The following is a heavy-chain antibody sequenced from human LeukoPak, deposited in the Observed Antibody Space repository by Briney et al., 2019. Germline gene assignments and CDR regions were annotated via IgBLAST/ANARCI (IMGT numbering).Heavy chain of an antibody. J-gene: IGHJ4*02. V-gene: IGHV1-2*02. CDR1: GYTFTGYY. Sequence: ASVKVSCKASGYTFTGYYMHWVRQAPGQGLEWMGWINPNSGGTNYAQKFQGRVTMTRDTSISTAYMELSRLRSDDTAVYYCAKASETAGYDPFDYWGQGTLVTVSS. D-gene: IGHD5-12*01. CDR3: AKASETAGYDPFDY. CDR2: INPNSGGT.